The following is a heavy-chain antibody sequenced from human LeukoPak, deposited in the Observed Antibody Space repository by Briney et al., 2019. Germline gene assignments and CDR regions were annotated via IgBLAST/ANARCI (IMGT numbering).Heavy chain of an antibody. V-gene: IGHV3-20*04. CDR1: GFTLDDYG. J-gene: IGHJ3*02. D-gene: IGHD3-22*01. CDR2: INWNGGST. CDR3: ARDYYYDSSGYYLAGAFDI. Sequence: PGGSLRLPCAASGFTLDDYGMSWVRQAPGKGLEWVSGINWNGGSTGYADSVKGRFTISRDNAKNSLYLQMNSLRAEDTALYYCARDYYYDSSGYYLAGAFDIWGQGTMVTVSS.